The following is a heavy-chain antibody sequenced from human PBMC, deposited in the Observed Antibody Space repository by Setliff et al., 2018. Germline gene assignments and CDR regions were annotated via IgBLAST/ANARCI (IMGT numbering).Heavy chain of an antibody. Sequence: SETLSLTCTVSGGSISSSSYYWGWIRQPPGKGLEWIGSFRPSGRTYYNPSLKSRVTISLDTSKNQFFLKLSSVTAADTAVYYCARARRMSRSITSPTGFDYWGQGTLVTVSS. J-gene: IGHJ4*02. CDR3: ARARRMSRSITSPTGFDY. D-gene: IGHD2-2*01. V-gene: IGHV4-39*07. CDR2: FRPSGRT. CDR1: GGSISSSSYY.